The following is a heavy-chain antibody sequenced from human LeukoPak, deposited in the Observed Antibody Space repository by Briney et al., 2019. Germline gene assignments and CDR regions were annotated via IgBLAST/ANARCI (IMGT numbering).Heavy chain of an antibody. CDR3: AHRDVGDDTFDY. CDR2: IYWDDDK. D-gene: IGHD2-21*02. CDR1: GFSLSSSEVG. V-gene: IGHV2-5*02. J-gene: IGHJ4*02. Sequence: SGPTLVNPTQTLTLTCTFSGFSLSSSEVGVGWFRQPPGKALEWLALIYWDDDKRYSPSLKSRLTITKDTSKYQVVLTMTNMDPVDTATYYCAHRDVGDDTFDYWGQGTLVTVSS.